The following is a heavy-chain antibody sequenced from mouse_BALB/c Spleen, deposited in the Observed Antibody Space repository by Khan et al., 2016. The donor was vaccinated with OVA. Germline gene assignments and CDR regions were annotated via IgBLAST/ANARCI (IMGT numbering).Heavy chain of an antibody. CDR2: ISYSGNT. J-gene: IGHJ2*01. Sequence: VQLKESGPGLVKPSQSLSLTCTVTGYSITSDYAWNWIRQFPGNKLEWLGYISYSGNTKYNPSLKSRISVTRDTSKNQFFLQLNSVTTEDTATYYCARVHGGDFDYWGQGTTLTVS. V-gene: IGHV3-2*02. CDR3: ARVHGGDFDY. CDR1: GYSITSDYA.